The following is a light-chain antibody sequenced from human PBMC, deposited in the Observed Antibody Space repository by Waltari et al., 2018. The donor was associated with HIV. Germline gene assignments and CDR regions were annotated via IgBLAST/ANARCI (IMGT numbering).Light chain of an antibody. CDR2: WAS. J-gene: IGKJ1*01. CDR1: QSVLYSSNNKNY. V-gene: IGKV4-1*01. CDR3: QQYYSTPRT. Sequence: DIVMTQSPDSLAVSLGERATINCKSSQSVLYSSNNKNYLAWYQQKPGQPPKLPIYWASTRESGVPDRFSGRGSGTDFTLTISSLQAEDVAVYYCQQYYSTPRTFGKGTKVEIK.